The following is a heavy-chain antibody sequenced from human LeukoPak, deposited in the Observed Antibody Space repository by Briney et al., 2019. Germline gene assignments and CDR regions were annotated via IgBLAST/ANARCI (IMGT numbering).Heavy chain of an antibody. CDR1: GFTFSSYS. D-gene: IGHD1-14*01. J-gene: IGHJ4*02. Sequence: GGPLRLSCGASGFTFSSYSMNWVRQAPGKGLEWVSSISSSSSYIYYADSVKGRFTISKDNAKNSLYLQMNSLRAEDTAVYYCARDRPTSYVDYWGQGTLVTVSS. V-gene: IGHV3-21*01. CDR3: ARDRPTSYVDY. CDR2: ISSSSSYI.